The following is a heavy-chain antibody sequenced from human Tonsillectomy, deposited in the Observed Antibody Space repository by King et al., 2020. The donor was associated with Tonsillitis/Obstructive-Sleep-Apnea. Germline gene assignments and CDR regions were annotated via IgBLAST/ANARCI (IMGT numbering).Heavy chain of an antibody. CDR2: INTNTGNP. CDR3: ARQGYQLPPRYYYYYMDV. J-gene: IGHJ6*03. Sequence: QVQLVESGSELKKPGASVKVSCTASGYTFTSYAMNWVRQAPGQGLEWMGWINTNTGNPTYAQVFTGRFVFSLDTSVSTAYLQISSLKAEDTAVYYCARQGYQLPPRYYYYYMDVWGKGTTVTVS. D-gene: IGHD2-2*01. CDR1: GYTFTSYA. V-gene: IGHV7-4-1*02.